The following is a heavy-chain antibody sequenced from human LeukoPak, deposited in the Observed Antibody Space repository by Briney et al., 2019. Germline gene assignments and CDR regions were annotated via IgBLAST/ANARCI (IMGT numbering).Heavy chain of an antibody. CDR3: ARDKVRVSWFDP. CDR1: GGTFSSYA. Sequence: ASVKVSCKASGGTFSSYAISWVRQAPGQGLEWMGRIIPIFGTANYAQKFQGRVTITTAESTSTAYMELSSLRSEDTAVYYCARDKVRVSWFDPWGQGTLVTVSS. CDR2: IIPIFGTA. D-gene: IGHD3-22*01. V-gene: IGHV1-69*05. J-gene: IGHJ5*02.